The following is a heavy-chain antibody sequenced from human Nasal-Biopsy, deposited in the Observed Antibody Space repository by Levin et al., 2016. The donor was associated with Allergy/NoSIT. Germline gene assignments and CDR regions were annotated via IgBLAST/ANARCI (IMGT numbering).Heavy chain of an antibody. D-gene: IGHD2-15*01. V-gene: IGHV1-18*01. CDR3: ARDVGYCRGGSCYGNWFDP. CDR1: GYTFTSYG. Sequence: ASVKVSCKASGYTFTSYGISWVRQAPGQGLEWMGWINTYNGNTNYAQKLQGRVTMTTDTSTSTAYMELRSLRSDDTAVYYCARDVGYCRGGSCYGNWFDPWGQGTLVTVSS. CDR2: INTYNGNT. J-gene: IGHJ5*02.